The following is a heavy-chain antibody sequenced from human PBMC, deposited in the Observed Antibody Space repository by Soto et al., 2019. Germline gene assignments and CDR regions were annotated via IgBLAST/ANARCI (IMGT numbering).Heavy chain of an antibody. CDR1: GGSIGSYY. Sequence: PSVTLALTCTVSGGSIGSYYWSWIRQPPGKRLEWIGYIYYSGSTNYNPSLKSRVTISVDTSKNQFSLKLSSVTAADTAVYYCARVLEGSYYDFWSGYYPDYYGMDVWGQGTTVTVSS. J-gene: IGHJ6*02. CDR2: IYYSGST. CDR3: ARVLEGSYYDFWSGYYPDYYGMDV. D-gene: IGHD3-3*01. V-gene: IGHV4-59*01.